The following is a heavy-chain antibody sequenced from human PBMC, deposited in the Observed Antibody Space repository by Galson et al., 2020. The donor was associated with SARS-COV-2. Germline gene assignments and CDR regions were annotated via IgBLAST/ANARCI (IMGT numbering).Heavy chain of an antibody. V-gene: IGHV3-30*04. CDR2: ISYDGSNK. D-gene: IGHD3-10*01. Sequence: GESLKISCAASGFTFSSYAMHWVRQAPGKGLEWVAVISYDGSNKYYADSVKGRFTISRDNSKNTLYLQMNSLRAEDTAVYYCARDTDIWFGELYVFDYWGQGTLVTVSS. CDR3: ARDTDIWFGELYVFDY. J-gene: IGHJ4*02. CDR1: GFTFSSYA.